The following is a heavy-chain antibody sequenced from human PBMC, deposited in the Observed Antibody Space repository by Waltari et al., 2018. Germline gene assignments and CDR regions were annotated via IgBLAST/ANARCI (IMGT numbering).Heavy chain of an antibody. CDR2: IYSGGTT. CDR3: STRHY. Sequence: EVQLVESVGDLVQPGGSLRLSCAASGFTVSNNYMSWVRQAPGKGLEWVSLIYSGGTTYYADSVKGRFTISRDKSNNTLYLQMNSLRAEDTSVYYCSTRHYWGQGTLVTVSS. J-gene: IGHJ4*02. V-gene: IGHV3-66*01. CDR1: GFTVSNNY.